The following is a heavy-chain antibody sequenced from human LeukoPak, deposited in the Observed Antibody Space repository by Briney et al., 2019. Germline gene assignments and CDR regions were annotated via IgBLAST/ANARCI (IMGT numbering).Heavy chain of an antibody. V-gene: IGHV1-24*01. CDR2: FDPEDGET. Sequence: ASVKVSCTVSGYTLTDLSMHWVRQAPGKGLGWRGGFDPEDGETIYAQKFQGRVTMTEDTSTDTAYMELSSLRSEDTAVYYCATDLRFRPPQFDPWGQGTLVTVSS. CDR1: GYTLTDLS. D-gene: IGHD3-10*01. J-gene: IGHJ5*02. CDR3: ATDLRFRPPQFDP.